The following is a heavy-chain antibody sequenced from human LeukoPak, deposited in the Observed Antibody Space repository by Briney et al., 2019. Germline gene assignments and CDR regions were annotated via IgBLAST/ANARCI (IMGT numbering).Heavy chain of an antibody. CDR3: ARVGFSGYLDY. Sequence: SQTLSLACAVSGGSISSGGYSWSWIRQPPGKGLEWIGYIYHSGSTYYNPSPKSRVTISVDRSKNQFSLKLSSVTAADTAVYYCARVGFSGYLDYWGQGTLVTVSS. CDR2: IYHSGST. D-gene: IGHD6-19*01. J-gene: IGHJ4*02. V-gene: IGHV4-30-2*01. CDR1: GGSISSGGYS.